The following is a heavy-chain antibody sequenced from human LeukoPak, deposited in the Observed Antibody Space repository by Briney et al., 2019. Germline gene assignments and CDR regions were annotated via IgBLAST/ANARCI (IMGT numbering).Heavy chain of an antibody. V-gene: IGHV3-30-3*01. CDR2: ISYDGSNK. D-gene: IGHD3-10*01. J-gene: IGHJ5*02. Sequence: GGSLRLSCAASGFTFSSYAMHWVRQAPGKGLEWVAVISYDGSNKYYADSVKGRFTISRDNSKNTLYLQMNSLRAEDTAVYYCASPLWFGELLFEPWGQGTLVTVSS. CDR1: GFTFSSYA. CDR3: ASPLWFGELLFEP.